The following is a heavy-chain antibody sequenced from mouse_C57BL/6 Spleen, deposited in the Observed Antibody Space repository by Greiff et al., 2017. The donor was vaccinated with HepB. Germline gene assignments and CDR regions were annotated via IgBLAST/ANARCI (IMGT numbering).Heavy chain of an antibody. V-gene: IGHV1-81*01. CDR1: GYTFTSYG. CDR3: AKSYDYDGAWFAY. Sequence: QVHLQPSGAELARPGASVKLSCKASGYTFTSYGISWVKQRTGQGLEWIGEIYPRSGNTYYNEKFKGKATLTADKSSSTAYMELRSLTSEDSAVYFCAKSYDYDGAWFAYWGQGTLVTVSA. D-gene: IGHD2-4*01. CDR2: IYPRSGNT. J-gene: IGHJ3*01.